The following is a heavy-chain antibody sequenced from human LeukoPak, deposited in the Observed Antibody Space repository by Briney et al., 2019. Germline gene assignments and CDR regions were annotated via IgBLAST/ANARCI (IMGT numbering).Heavy chain of an antibody. D-gene: IGHD4-17*01. V-gene: IGHV3-23*01. Sequence: GGSLRLSCAASGFMFSSYAMSWVRQAPGKGLEWVSAISGSGGSTYYADSVKGRFTISRDNSKNTLYLQMNSLRAEDTAVYYCARDLRGLPDAYWGQGTLVTVSS. J-gene: IGHJ4*02. CDR3: ARDLRGLPDAY. CDR2: ISGSGGST. CDR1: GFMFSSYA.